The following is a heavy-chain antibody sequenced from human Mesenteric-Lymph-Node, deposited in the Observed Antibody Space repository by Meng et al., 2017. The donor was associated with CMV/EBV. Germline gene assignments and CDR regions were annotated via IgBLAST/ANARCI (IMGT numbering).Heavy chain of an antibody. CDR3: TTDFLGYCSGGSCRYY. V-gene: IGHV3-15*01. CDR1: GVTLDEVD. D-gene: IGHD2-15*01. Sequence: GESLKISCAASGVTLDEVDMRWVRQAPGKGLEWVGRIKSKTDGGTTDYAAPVKGRFTISRDDSKNTLYLQMNSLKTEDTAVYYCTTDFLGYCSGGSCRYYWGQGTLVTVSS. CDR2: IKSKTDGGTT. J-gene: IGHJ4*02.